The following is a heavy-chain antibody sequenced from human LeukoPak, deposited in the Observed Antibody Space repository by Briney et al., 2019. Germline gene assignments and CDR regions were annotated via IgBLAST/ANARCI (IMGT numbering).Heavy chain of an antibody. CDR2: ISAYNGNT. Sequence: ASVKVSCKASSYTFTSYGISWVRQAPGQGLEWMGWISAYNGNTNYAQKLQGRVTMTTDTSTSTAYMELSSLRSEDTAVYYCARVGLRYSSGWTFDYWGQGTLVTVSS. CDR3: ARVGLRYSSGWTFDY. V-gene: IGHV1-18*01. D-gene: IGHD6-19*01. CDR1: SYTFTSYG. J-gene: IGHJ4*02.